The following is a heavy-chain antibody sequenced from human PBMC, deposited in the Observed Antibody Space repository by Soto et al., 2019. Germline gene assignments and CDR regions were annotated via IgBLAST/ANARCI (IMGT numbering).Heavy chain of an antibody. CDR1: GFTFRNYA. CDR2: TDYDGGTK. J-gene: IGHJ5*02. D-gene: IGHD2-15*01. V-gene: IGHV3-30-3*01. Sequence: QGQLVESGGGVVQPGRSLRLSCAASGFTFRNYAMHWVRQAPGKGLEWVAFTDYDGGTKYHADSVRGRFTISRDNSKTTLFLQMDSLRPEDTAIYYCARDRPNNCIPDDLWGQGTLVTVSS. CDR3: ARDRPNNCIPDDL.